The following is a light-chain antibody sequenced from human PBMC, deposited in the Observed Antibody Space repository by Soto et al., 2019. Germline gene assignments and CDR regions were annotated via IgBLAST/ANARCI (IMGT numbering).Light chain of an antibody. Sequence: EIVLTQSPATLSLSPGERATLSCRASQSVSSNYLAWYQQKPGQAPRLLVYGASSRATGIPDRFSGSGSGTEFTLTISSLQSEDFGVYYCQQYNKWPPETFGPGTKVDIK. CDR3: QQYNKWPPET. CDR2: GAS. CDR1: QSVSSN. J-gene: IGKJ3*01. V-gene: IGKV3D-15*01.